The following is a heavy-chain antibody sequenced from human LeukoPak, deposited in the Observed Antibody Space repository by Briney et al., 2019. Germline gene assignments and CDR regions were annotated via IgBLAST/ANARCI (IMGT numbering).Heavy chain of an antibody. CDR2: IWYDGSNK. V-gene: IGHV3-33*01. CDR3: ARGNGDSLLYAMDV. Sequence: GGSLRLSCAASGFTFSSYGMHWVRQAPGKGLEWVAVIWYDGSNKYYADSVKGRFTISRDNSKNTLYLQMNSLRAEDTAVYYCARGNGDSLLYAMDVWGKGTTVTVSS. D-gene: IGHD4-17*01. CDR1: GFTFSSYG. J-gene: IGHJ6*04.